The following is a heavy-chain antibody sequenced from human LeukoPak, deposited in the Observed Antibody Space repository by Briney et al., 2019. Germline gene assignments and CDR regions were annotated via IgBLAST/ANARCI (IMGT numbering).Heavy chain of an antibody. CDR2: INAGNGNT. V-gene: IGHV1-3*03. D-gene: IGHD1-26*01. CDR1: GYTFTSYA. Sequence: GASVKVSCKASGYTFTSYAMHWVRQAPGQRLEWMGWINAGNGNTKYSGEFQGRVTITRDTSASTAYMELSSLRSEDMAVYYCARASRELAPPYYYYYMDVWGKGTTVTVSS. CDR3: ARASRELAPPYYYYYMDV. J-gene: IGHJ6*03.